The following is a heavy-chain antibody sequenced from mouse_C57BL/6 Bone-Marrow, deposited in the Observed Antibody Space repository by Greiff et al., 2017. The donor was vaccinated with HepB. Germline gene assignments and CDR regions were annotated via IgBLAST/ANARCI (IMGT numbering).Heavy chain of an antibody. V-gene: IGHV14-4*01. Sequence: EVQRVESGAELVRPGASVKLSCTASGFNIKDDYMHWVKQRPEQGLEWIGWIDPENGDTEYASKFQGKATITADTSSNTAYLQLSSLTSEDTAVYYCTTYVGFPAWFAYWGQGTLVTVSA. CDR3: TTYVGFPAWFAY. J-gene: IGHJ3*01. CDR1: GFNIKDDY. D-gene: IGHD2-10*02. CDR2: IDPENGDT.